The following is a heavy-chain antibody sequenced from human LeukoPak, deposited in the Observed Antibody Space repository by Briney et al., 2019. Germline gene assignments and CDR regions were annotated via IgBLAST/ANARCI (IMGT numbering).Heavy chain of an antibody. CDR1: GFTFRSYW. CDR2: INGDGSST. V-gene: IGHV3-74*01. D-gene: IGHD3-16*01. CDR3: ASAYYHYYFDY. J-gene: IGHJ4*02. Sequence: SGGSLRLSCEASGFTFRSYWMHWVRQAPGKGLVWVSRINGDGSSTSYAGSVKGRFTISRDNAKNTLYLQMNSLRAEDSAVHYCASAYYHYYFDYWGQGTLVTVSS.